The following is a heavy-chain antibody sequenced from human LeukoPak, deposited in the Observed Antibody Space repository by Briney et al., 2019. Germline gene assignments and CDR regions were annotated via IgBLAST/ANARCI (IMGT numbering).Heavy chain of an antibody. CDR2: ISGGSNYI. CDR3: ARDSVAATSAFDI. D-gene: IGHD2-15*01. Sequence: GGSLRLSCAASGFTFSSNAMSWVRQAPGKGLEWVSSISGGSNYIYYADSVKGRFTISRDNAKNSLYLQMNSLRAEDTALYYCARDSVAATSAFDIWGQGTMVTVSS. J-gene: IGHJ3*02. V-gene: IGHV3-21*01. CDR1: GFTFSSNA.